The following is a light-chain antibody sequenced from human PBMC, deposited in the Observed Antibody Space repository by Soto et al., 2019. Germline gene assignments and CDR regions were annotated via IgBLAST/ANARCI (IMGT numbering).Light chain of an antibody. CDR1: QSVSSN. J-gene: IGKJ3*01. CDR2: GAS. Sequence: EIVMTQSPATLSVSPGERATLSCRASQSVSSNLAWYQQKPGQAPRLLIYGASTRATGIPARFSGSGYGTEFTLTISSLQSEDFAVYYCQHYNNWPPKFTFGPGTQVDIK. V-gene: IGKV3-15*01. CDR3: QHYNNWPPKFT.